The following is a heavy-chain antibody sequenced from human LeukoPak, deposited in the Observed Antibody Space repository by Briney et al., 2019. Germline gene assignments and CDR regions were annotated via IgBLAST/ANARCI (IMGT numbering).Heavy chain of an antibody. CDR3: ARVPGGWFDP. CDR1: GGSISSYY. CDR2: IYYSGST. Sequence: PSETLSLTRTVSGGSISSYYWSWIRQPPGKGLEWIGYIYYSGSTNYNPSLKSRVTISVDTSKNQFSLKLSSVTAADTAVYYCARVPGGWFDPWGQGTLVTVSS. V-gene: IGHV4-59*01. D-gene: IGHD1-26*01. J-gene: IGHJ5*02.